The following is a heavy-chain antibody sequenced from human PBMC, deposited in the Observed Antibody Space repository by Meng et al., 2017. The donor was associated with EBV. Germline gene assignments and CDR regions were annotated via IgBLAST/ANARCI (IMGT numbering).Heavy chain of an antibody. CDR1: GYTFTVYY. V-gene: IGHV1-2*06. CDR3: ARVGIAVAGTGDY. D-gene: IGHD6-19*01. Sequence: QGQRGQSGAEVKKPGASVKVSCKASGYTFTVYYMHWVRQAPGQGLEWMGRINPNSGGTNYAQKFQGRVTMTRDTSISTAYMELSRLRSDDTAVYYCARVGIAVAGTGDYWGQGTLVTVSS. J-gene: IGHJ4*02. CDR2: INPNSGGT.